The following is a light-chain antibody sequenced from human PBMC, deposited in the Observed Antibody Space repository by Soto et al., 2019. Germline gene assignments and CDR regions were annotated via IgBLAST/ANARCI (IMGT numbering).Light chain of an antibody. J-gene: IGKJ1*01. Sequence: IVFTPSTRTLSLSPGDRATLSCRAIQTVTGNYLAWYHQKPGQAPRLLIHSASSRATGIPDRFSASGTGTDFTLTISRLEPEDFAVYYCQQYSASPRTFGQGTKVDIK. V-gene: IGKV3-20*01. CDR1: QTVTGNY. CDR2: SAS. CDR3: QQYSASPRT.